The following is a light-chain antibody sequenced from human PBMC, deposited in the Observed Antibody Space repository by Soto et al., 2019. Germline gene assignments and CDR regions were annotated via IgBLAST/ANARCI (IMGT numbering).Light chain of an antibody. V-gene: IGKV1-8*01. CDR3: QQYYSYPRT. CDR1: QGISSY. J-gene: IGKJ1*01. CDR2: AAS. Sequence: AIRMTQSPSSFSASTGDRVTITCRASQGISSYLAWYQQKPGKAPKLLIYAASTLQSGIPSRFRGSGSGTDFTLTSSCLQSEDCATYYCQQYYSYPRTFGQGTKVEIK.